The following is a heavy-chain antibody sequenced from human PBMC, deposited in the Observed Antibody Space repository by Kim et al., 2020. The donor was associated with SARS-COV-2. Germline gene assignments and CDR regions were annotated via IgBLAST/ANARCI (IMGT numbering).Heavy chain of an antibody. J-gene: IGHJ5*02. CDR1: GYTFDTFS. Sequence: ASVKVSCKASGYTFDTFSLYWVRQAPGQRVEWMGWINGGNGNTRYSQNFQGRLTITRDTSATTAYMELSRLTSKDTAVYFCAREGSGSYNWLDPWGQGTL. CDR3: AREGSGSYNWLDP. D-gene: IGHD3-10*01. CDR2: INGGNGNT. V-gene: IGHV1-3*01.